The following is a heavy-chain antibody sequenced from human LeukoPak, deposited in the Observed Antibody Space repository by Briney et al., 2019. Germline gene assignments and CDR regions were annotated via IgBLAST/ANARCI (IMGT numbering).Heavy chain of an antibody. CDR2: ISTHNGNT. CDR1: GYSFTSYG. CDR3: ARGEYGGGWYARRFFDY. Sequence: ASVKVSCKASGYSFTSYGISWVRQAPGQGLEWTGWISTHNGNTNYAQKLQGRVTMTIDTSTSTAYMDLTSLRSDDTAVYYCARGEYGGGWYARRFFDYWGQGTLVTVSS. J-gene: IGHJ4*02. D-gene: IGHD6-19*01. V-gene: IGHV1-18*01.